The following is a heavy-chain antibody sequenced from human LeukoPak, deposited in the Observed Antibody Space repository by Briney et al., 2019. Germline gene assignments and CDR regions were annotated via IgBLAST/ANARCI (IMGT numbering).Heavy chain of an antibody. V-gene: IGHV4-39*01. Sequence: SETLSLSCSVSGASICSSSYYCGWIRPPPGKWLAWVGCIYYSGSTNYNPSLKSRVTISVDTSKNQFSLKLSSVTAADTAVYYCARQGPEGYGVYRYYFDYWGQGTLVTVSS. CDR2: IYYSGST. D-gene: IGHD2-8*01. J-gene: IGHJ4*02. CDR3: ARQGPEGYGVYRYYFDY. CDR1: GASICSSSYY.